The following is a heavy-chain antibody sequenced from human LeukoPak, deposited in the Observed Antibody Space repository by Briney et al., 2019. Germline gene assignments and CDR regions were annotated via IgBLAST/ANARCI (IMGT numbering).Heavy chain of an antibody. CDR2: ISGSGGST. CDR3: AKTREGIAVAEGILDY. J-gene: IGHJ4*02. CDR1: GFTFSSYA. D-gene: IGHD6-19*01. Sequence: GGSLRLSCAASGFTFSSYAMSWVRQAPGKGLEWVSAISGSGGSTYYADSVKGRFTVSRDNSKNTLYLQMNSLRAEDTAVYYCAKTREGIAVAEGILDYWGQGTLVTVSS. V-gene: IGHV3-23*01.